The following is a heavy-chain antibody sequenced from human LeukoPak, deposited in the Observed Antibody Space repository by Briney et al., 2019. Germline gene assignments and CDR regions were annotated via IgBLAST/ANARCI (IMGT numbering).Heavy chain of an antibody. J-gene: IGHJ4*02. D-gene: IGHD3-3*01. Sequence: GASVKVSCKASGYTFTSYDINWVRQATGQGLEWMGWMNPNSGNTGYAQKFQGRVTMTRNTSISTAYMELSSLRSEDTAVYYCARRGYDFWSGYYIGDYWGQGTLVTVSS. V-gene: IGHV1-8*01. CDR2: MNPNSGNT. CDR3: ARRGYDFWSGYYIGDY. CDR1: GYTFTSYD.